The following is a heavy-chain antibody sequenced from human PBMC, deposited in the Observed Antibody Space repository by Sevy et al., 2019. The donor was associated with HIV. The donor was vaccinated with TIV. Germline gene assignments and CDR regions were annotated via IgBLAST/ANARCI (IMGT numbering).Heavy chain of an antibody. CDR3: AKGGSGGIDHYGMDV. D-gene: IGHD6-25*01. CDR2: IRYDGINK. J-gene: IGHJ6*02. CDR1: GFTFSSYA. Sequence: GGSLRLSCAASGFTFSSYAMYWVRQAPGKGLEGVAFIRYDGINKYYVDSVKGRSTISRDNSKDTLYLEMKSLRLEDTAIYYCAKGGSGGIDHYGMDVWGQGTTVTVSS. V-gene: IGHV3-30*02.